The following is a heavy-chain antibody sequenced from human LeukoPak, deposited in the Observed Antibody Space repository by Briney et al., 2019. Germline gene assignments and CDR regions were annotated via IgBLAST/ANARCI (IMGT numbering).Heavy chain of an antibody. D-gene: IGHD3-10*01. CDR3: ARSSPPPFGGDDY. V-gene: IGHV1-46*01. CDR1: GYAFTSYY. J-gene: IGHJ4*02. CDR2: INPSGGST. Sequence: ASVKVSCKASGYAFTSYYMHWVRQAPGQGLEWMGIINPSGGSTSYAQKFRGRVTMTRDMSTSTVYMELSSLRSEDTAVYYCARSSPPPFGGDDYWGQGTLVTVSS.